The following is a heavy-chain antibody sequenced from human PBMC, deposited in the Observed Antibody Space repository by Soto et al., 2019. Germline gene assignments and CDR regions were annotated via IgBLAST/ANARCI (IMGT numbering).Heavy chain of an antibody. V-gene: IGHV3-74*01. CDR2: IKSDGSRT. D-gene: IGHD2-2*03. CDR3: ARDRGYSFDL. CDR1: GFAFNTYW. J-gene: IGHJ3*01. Sequence: TGGSLRLSCAASGFAFNTYWMHWVRQTPGKGLVWVSHIKSDGSRTTYADSVKGRFTISRDNAENTLYLQMNSLRSEDTAVYYCARDRGYSFDLWGQGTMVTVS.